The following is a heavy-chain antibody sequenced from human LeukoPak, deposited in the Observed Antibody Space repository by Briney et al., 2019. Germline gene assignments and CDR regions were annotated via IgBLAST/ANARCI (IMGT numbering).Heavy chain of an antibody. CDR3: AKDRPQYSSSSLGEFDY. Sequence: GGSLRLSCAVSGFTFSSYSMNWVRQAPGKGLEWVSSISSSSSYIYYADSVKGRFTISRDNSKNTLYLQMNSLRAEDTAVYYCAKDRPQYSSSSLGEFDYWGQGTLVTVSS. D-gene: IGHD6-6*01. CDR1: GFTFSSYS. V-gene: IGHV3-21*01. CDR2: ISSSSSYI. J-gene: IGHJ4*02.